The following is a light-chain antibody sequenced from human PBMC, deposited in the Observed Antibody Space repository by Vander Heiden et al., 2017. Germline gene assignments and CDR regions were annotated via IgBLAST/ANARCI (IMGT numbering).Light chain of an antibody. CDR1: SRDVGGYNY. CDR2: EVS. V-gene: IGLV2-14*01. CDR3: SSYTSSSTPIL. Sequence: QSALTQPASVSGSPGQSITISCTGTSRDVGGYNYVSWYQQHPGKAPKLMIYEVSNRPSGVSNRCSGSKSGNTASLTISGLQAEDEADYYCSSYTSSSTPILFGGGTKLTVL. J-gene: IGLJ3*02.